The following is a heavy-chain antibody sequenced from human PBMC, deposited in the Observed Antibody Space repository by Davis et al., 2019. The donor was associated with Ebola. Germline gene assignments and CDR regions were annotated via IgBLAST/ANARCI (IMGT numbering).Heavy chain of an antibody. CDR1: GFTFSSYA. J-gene: IGHJ4*02. V-gene: IGHV3-9*01. Sequence: SLKIPCAASGFTFSSYAMHWVRQAPGKGLEWVSGISWNSGSIVYADSVKGRFTISRDNAKNSLYLQMNSLRAEDTALYYCATIDSNGDYWGQGTLVTVSS. D-gene: IGHD1-1*01. CDR2: ISWNSGSI. CDR3: ATIDSNGDY.